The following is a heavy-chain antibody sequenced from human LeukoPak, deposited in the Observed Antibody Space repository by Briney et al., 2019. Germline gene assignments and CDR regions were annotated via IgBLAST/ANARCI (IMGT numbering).Heavy chain of an antibody. CDR2: ISGSGGST. CDR3: AKDVGEVITAVFDY. D-gene: IGHD3-22*01. Sequence: PGGSLRLSCAASGFTFSSYAMSWVRQAPGKGLEWVSAISGSGGSTYYADSVKGRFTISRDNSKNTLHLQMNSLRAEDTAVCYCAKDVGEVITAVFDYWGQGTLVTVSS. J-gene: IGHJ4*02. CDR1: GFTFSSYA. V-gene: IGHV3-23*01.